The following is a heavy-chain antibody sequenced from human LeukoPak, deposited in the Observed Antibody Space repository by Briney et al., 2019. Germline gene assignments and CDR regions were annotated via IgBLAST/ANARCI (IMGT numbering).Heavy chain of an antibody. CDR2: ISSTSGSTI. V-gene: IGHV3-48*03. CDR1: GFTFSSYE. Sequence: GGSLRLSCAASGFTFSSYEMNWVRQAPGKGLEWVSYISSTSGSTIYYADSVKGRFTISRDNAKNSLYLQMNGLRAEDTAVYYCARGQDCSGGSCYYYYGMDVWGQGTTVTVSS. D-gene: IGHD2-15*01. J-gene: IGHJ6*02. CDR3: ARGQDCSGGSCYYYYGMDV.